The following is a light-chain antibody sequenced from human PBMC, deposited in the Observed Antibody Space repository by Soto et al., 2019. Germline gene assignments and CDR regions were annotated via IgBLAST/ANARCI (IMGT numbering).Light chain of an antibody. CDR2: ENN. CDR1: SSNIGAGYE. V-gene: IGLV1-40*01. Sequence: QSVLTQPPSVSEAPGQRVTISCTGSSSNIGAGYEAHWYQQVPGTAPKLLIYENNNRPSGLPHRLSGSKSGTSASLAITGLLSEDEAEYYCQSYDSSLSGYVFGTGTKVTVL. CDR3: QSYDSSLSGYV. J-gene: IGLJ1*01.